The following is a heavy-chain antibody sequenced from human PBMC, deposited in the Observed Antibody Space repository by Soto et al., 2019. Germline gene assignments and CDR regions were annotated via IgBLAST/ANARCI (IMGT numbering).Heavy chain of an antibody. CDR1: GGTFSSYA. D-gene: IGHD3-22*01. Sequence: QVQLVQSGAEVKKPGSSVKVSCKASGGTFSSYAITWVRQAPGQGLEWMGGIIPIFGTANYAQKFQGRVTITADESTSTGYMELSSLRSEVTAVYYCARARGPSSGYYPYWFDPWGQGTLVTVSS. CDR2: IIPIFGTA. V-gene: IGHV1-69*12. J-gene: IGHJ5*02. CDR3: ARARGPSSGYYPYWFDP.